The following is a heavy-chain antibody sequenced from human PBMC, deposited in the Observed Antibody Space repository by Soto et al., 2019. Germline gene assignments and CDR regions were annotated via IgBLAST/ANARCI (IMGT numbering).Heavy chain of an antibody. CDR3: GGQDYGAKGYYFDN. CDR2: ICYVGNT. V-gene: IGHV4-39*01. CDR1: NGSISSRSSY. Sequence: QLQLQESGSGLVKPSETLSLTCIVSNGSISSRSSYWGWIRQTLGKGLEWIGSICYVGNTYYNPSLKIRGTISIDSSKAQFSLKMTSVTAADTAVYFCGGQDYGAKGYYFDNWGQGALVTVSS. J-gene: IGHJ4*02. D-gene: IGHD4-17*01.